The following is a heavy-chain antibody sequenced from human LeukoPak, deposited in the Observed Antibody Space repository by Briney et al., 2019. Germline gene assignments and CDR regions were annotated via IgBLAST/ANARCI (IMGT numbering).Heavy chain of an antibody. CDR3: ARERDGYCGGDCYYYYGMDV. CDR2: IHSGGNT. V-gene: IGHV3-66*01. CDR1: GFAVSGNY. D-gene: IGHD2-21*02. Sequence: GGSLRLSCTASGFAVSGNYINWVRQAPGKGLEWVSVIHSGGNTYYAHSVKDRFTISRDNSKNTVYLQMNSLRAEDTALYYCARERDGYCGGDCYYYYGMDVWGQGTTVTVSS. J-gene: IGHJ6*02.